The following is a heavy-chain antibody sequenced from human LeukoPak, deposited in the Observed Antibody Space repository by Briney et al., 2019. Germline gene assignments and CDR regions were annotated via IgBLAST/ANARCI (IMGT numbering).Heavy chain of an antibody. CDR1: GFTFSSYW. J-gene: IGHJ4*02. CDR3: ARDLGPKGYYDSSGYFDY. V-gene: IGHV3-7*01. D-gene: IGHD3-22*01. CDR2: IKQDGSEK. Sequence: GGSLRLSCAASGFTFSSYWMSWVRQAPGKGLEWVANIKQDGSEKYYVDSVKGRFTISRDNAKNSLYLQMNSLRAEDTAVYYCARDLGPKGYYDSSGYFDYWGQGTLDTVSS.